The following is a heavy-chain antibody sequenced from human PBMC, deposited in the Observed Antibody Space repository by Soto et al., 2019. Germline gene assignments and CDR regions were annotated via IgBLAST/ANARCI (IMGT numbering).Heavy chain of an antibody. D-gene: IGHD2-15*01. Sequence: PXDSLKVSWKCSGDSFTSYWISLVLKMPGKGLEWMGRIDPSDSYTNYSPSFQGHVTISADKSISTAYLQWSSLKASDTAMYYCARNSEPLFPNYGMDVCGQRTTVTVSS. CDR3: ARNSEPLFPNYGMDV. J-gene: IGHJ6*02. CDR2: IDPSDSYT. V-gene: IGHV5-10-1*01. CDR1: GDSFTSYW.